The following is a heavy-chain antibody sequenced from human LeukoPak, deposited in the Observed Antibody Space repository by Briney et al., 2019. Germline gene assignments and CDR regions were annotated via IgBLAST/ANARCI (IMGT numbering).Heavy chain of an antibody. V-gene: IGHV3-23*01. Sequence: GSLRLSCAASGFTFSSYAMSWVRQAPGKGLEWVSAISGSGGSTYYADSVKGRFTISRDNSKNTLYLQMNSLRAEDTAVYYCAMSRVGTVPYDFWSGYDDYWGQGTLVTVSS. J-gene: IGHJ4*02. CDR3: AMSRVGTVPYDFWSGYDDY. CDR1: GFTFSSYA. D-gene: IGHD3-3*01. CDR2: ISGSGGST.